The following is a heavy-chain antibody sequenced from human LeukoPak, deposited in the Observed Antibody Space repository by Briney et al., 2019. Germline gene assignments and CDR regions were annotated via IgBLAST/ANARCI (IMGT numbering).Heavy chain of an antibody. J-gene: IGHJ4*02. Sequence: GGSLRLSCAASGFTFSNAWMSWVRQVPGKGLEWVGRIKSKTDGGTTDYGAPLKGRFTISRDDSKNTLYLQMNSLKTEDTAVYYCTTLTPIVVLAGTIEGLDYWGQGTLVTVSS. CDR1: GFTFSNAW. CDR2: IKSKTDGGTT. CDR3: TTLTPIVVLAGTIEGLDY. D-gene: IGHD2-2*01. V-gene: IGHV3-15*01.